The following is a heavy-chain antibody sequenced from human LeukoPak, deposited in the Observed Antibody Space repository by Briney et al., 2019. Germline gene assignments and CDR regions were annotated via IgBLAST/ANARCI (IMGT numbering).Heavy chain of an antibody. CDR1: GFTFSSYG. Sequence: GGSLRLSRAASGFTFSSYGMHWVRQAPGKGLEWVAVIWYDGSNKYYADSVKGRFTISRDNSKNTLYLQMNSLRAEDTAVYYCAKGSLAAATSFDYWGQGTLVTVSS. D-gene: IGHD6-13*01. CDR3: AKGSLAAATSFDY. V-gene: IGHV3-33*06. J-gene: IGHJ4*02. CDR2: IWYDGSNK.